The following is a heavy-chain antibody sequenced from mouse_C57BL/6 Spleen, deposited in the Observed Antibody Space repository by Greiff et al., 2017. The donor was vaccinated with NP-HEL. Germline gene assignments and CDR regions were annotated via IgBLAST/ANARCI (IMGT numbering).Heavy chain of an antibody. CDR1: GYTFTSYW. CDR2: IDPSDSYT. J-gene: IGHJ2*01. V-gene: IGHV1-69*01. CDR3: ARSGGYYGPVPYYFDY. D-gene: IGHD1-2*01. Sequence: QVQLQQPGAELVMPGASVKLSCKASGYTFTSYWMHWVKQRPGQGLEWIGEIDPSDSYTNYNQKFKGKSTLTVDKSSSTAYMQLSSLTSEDSAVYYCARSGGYYGPVPYYFDYWGQGTTLTVSS.